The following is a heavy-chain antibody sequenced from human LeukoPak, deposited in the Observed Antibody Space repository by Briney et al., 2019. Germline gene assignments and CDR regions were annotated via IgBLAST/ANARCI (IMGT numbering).Heavy chain of an antibody. CDR2: ITEYNGDT. CDR3: ARVLAYGSDL. Sequence: ASVKVSCKASGYTFNSYAISWVRQAPGQGLEWLGWITEYNGDTNYVQNLQGRVTLTSDTSTSIAYMELRSLRSDDTAVYYCARVLAYGSDLWGQGTLVTVSS. D-gene: IGHD3-10*01. CDR1: GYTFNSYA. J-gene: IGHJ5*02. V-gene: IGHV1-18*01.